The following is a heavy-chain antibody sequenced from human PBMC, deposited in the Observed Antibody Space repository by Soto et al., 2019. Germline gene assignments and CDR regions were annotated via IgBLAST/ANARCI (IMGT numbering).Heavy chain of an antibody. Sequence: SETLSLTCTVSGGSVSSGSYYWSWIRQPPGKGLEWIGYIYYSGSTKYNPSLKSRVTISVDASKNQFSLKLSSVTAADTALYYCARGGYSYGQNWFDPWGQGTRGTVS. J-gene: IGHJ5*02. CDR3: ARGGYSYGQNWFDP. V-gene: IGHV4-61*01. CDR2: IYYSGST. CDR1: GGSVSSGSYY. D-gene: IGHD5-18*01.